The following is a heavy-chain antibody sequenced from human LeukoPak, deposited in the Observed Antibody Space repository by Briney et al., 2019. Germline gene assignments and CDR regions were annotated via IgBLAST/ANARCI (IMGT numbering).Heavy chain of an antibody. CDR1: GLTFSSYW. CDR3: ASATISPVGGMDV. V-gene: IGHV3-7*05. J-gene: IGHJ6*02. CDR2: IKQDGSEK. Sequence: GGSLRLSCAASGLTFSSYWMSWVRQAPGKGLEWVANIKQDGSEKYYVDSVKGRFTISRDSAKNSLYLQVNSLRAEDTAVYYCASATISPVGGMDVWGQGTMVTVSS. D-gene: IGHD5-12*01.